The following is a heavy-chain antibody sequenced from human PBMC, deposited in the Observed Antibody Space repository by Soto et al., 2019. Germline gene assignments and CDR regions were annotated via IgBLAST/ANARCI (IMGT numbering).Heavy chain of an antibody. V-gene: IGHV3-48*02. D-gene: IGHD2-2*01. CDR3: ARAPQLVAPAATGFDS. J-gene: IGHJ4*02. CDR2: ISASTLTI. Sequence: GGSLRLSCAASGFPFSTYSMSWVRRAPGKGLEWISYISASTLTIFYADSVKGRFTISRDTAQNSLYLQMNSLRDEDTAVYYCARAPQLVAPAATGFDSWGQGTLVTVSS. CDR1: GFPFSTYS.